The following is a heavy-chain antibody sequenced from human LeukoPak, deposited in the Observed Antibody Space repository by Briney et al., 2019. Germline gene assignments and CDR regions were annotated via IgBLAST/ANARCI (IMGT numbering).Heavy chain of an antibody. V-gene: IGHV1-24*01. Sequence: ASVKVSCKVSGYTLTELSMHWVRQAPGKGLEWMGGFDPEDGETIYAQKFQGRVTMTEDTSTDTAYMELSSLRSEDTAVYYCATVPGGYCSSTSCAEYAFDIWGQGTMVTVSS. J-gene: IGHJ3*02. CDR2: FDPEDGET. CDR3: ATVPGGYCSSTSCAEYAFDI. CDR1: GYTLTELS. D-gene: IGHD2-2*01.